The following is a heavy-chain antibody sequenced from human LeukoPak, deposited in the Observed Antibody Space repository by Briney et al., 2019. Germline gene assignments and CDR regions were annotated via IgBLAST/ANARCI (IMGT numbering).Heavy chain of an antibody. V-gene: IGHV4-34*01. J-gene: IGHJ4*02. D-gene: IGHD3-10*01. CDR1: GGSFSGYY. CDR2: INHSGST. Sequence: PSETLSLTCAVYGGSFSGYYWSWIRQPPGKGLEWIGEINHSGSTNYNPSLKSRVTISVDTSKNQFSLKLSSVTAADTAVYYCARHIWFGEIYAGFDYWGQGTLVTVSS. CDR3: ARHIWFGEIYAGFDY.